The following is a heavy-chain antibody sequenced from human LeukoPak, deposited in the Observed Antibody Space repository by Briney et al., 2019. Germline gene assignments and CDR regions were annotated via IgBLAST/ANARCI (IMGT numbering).Heavy chain of an antibody. CDR3: ARVEVAAAGPSWPPIDY. CDR2: IIPIFGTA. D-gene: IGHD6-13*01. CDR1: GGTFSSYA. J-gene: IGHJ4*02. V-gene: IGHV1-69*05. Sequence: SVKVSCKASGGTFSSYAISWVRQAPGQGLEWMGRIIPIFGTANYARKFQGRVTITTDESTSTAYMELSSLRSEDTAVYYCARVEVAAAGPSWPPIDYWGQGTLVTVSS.